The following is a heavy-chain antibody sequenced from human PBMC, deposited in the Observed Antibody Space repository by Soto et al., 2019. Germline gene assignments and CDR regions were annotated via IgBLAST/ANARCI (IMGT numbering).Heavy chain of an antibody. CDR1: GCPFRSYW. J-gene: IGHJ4*02. D-gene: IGHD2-15*01. Sequence: GGSLRLSCTASGCPFRSYWMSWVRQTPGKRLEWVASIKEDGSDKYYLDSVKGRFSISRDNAKNSLFLQMNSLRDEDTAVYYCARDPLRYCGGDTCYFGFDYWGRGALVTVSS. CDR3: ARDPLRYCGGDTCYFGFDY. CDR2: IKEDGSDK. V-gene: IGHV3-7*01.